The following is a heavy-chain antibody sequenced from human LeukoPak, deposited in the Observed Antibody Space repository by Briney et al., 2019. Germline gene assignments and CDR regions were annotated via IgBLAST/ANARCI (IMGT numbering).Heavy chain of an antibody. Sequence: GGSLRLSCAASGFTFSSYEMKWVRQAPGKGLEWVSYISKSGSTIYYADSVKGRFTISRDNAKKSLYLQMNSLRAEDTAVYYCARDYGDYRFDYWGQGTLVTVSS. V-gene: IGHV3-48*03. CDR1: GFTFSSYE. CDR2: ISKSGSTI. CDR3: ARDYGDYRFDY. D-gene: IGHD4-17*01. J-gene: IGHJ4*02.